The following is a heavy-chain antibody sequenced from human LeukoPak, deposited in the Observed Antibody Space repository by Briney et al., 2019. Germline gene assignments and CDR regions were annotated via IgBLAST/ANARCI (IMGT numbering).Heavy chain of an antibody. V-gene: IGHV4-59*04. CDR2: IYYSGST. D-gene: IGHD6-19*01. CDR1: GGSISSYY. Sequence: SETLSLTCTVSGGSISSYYWSWIRQPPGKGLEWIGYIYYSGSTYYNPSLRSRVTMSVDTSKNQFSLRLSSVTAADTAVYYCARQGYISGQGFRNNWFDPWGQGSLVTVSS. J-gene: IGHJ5*02. CDR3: ARQGYISGQGFRNNWFDP.